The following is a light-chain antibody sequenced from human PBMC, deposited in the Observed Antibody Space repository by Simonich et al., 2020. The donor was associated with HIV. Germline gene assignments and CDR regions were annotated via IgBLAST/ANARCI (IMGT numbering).Light chain of an antibody. CDR3: SSYTSSSTLV. J-gene: IGLJ3*02. CDR1: SSDIGGYNS. Sequence: QSALTQPASVSGSPGQSITISCTGTSSDIGGYNSVSWYQQHPAKAPKVIIYDVSKWPSGVSNRFSGSKSGNTASLTISGLQAEDEADYYCSSYTSSSTLVFGGGTKLTVL. V-gene: IGLV2-14*03. CDR2: DVS.